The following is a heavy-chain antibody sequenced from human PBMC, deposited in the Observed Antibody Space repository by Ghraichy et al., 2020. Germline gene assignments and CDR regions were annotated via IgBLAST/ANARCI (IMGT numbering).Heavy chain of an antibody. D-gene: IGHD6-13*01. J-gene: IGHJ4*02. CDR1: GYFISSGYY. CDR2: IYHSGLT. V-gene: IGHV4-38-2*01. Sequence: SETLSLTCDVSGYFISSGYYWGWIRQPPGKRLEWIGSIYHSGLTYYNPSLRSRVTISVDTSKNQFSLDLRSVTAADTAVYYCARGRSSSWYGGDYWGQGTLVTVFS. CDR3: ARGRSSSWYGGDY.